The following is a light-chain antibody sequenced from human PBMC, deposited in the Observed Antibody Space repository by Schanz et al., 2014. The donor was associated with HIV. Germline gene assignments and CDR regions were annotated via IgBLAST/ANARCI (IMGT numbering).Light chain of an antibody. V-gene: IGLV2-14*03. CDR3: SSYANTDTVL. Sequence: QSALTQPASVSGSPGQSITVSCTGTSNDIGSYTYVAWYQQHPGKAPKVVVYGVFDRPSGVSNRFSGSRSGNTASLTISGLQSDDEANYYCSSYANTDTVLFGGGTKLTVL. CDR2: GVF. CDR1: SNDIGSYTY. J-gene: IGLJ2*01.